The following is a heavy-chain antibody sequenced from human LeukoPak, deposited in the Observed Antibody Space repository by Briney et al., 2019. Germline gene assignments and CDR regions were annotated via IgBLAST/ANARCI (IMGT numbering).Heavy chain of an antibody. J-gene: IGHJ4*02. D-gene: IGHD4-17*01. CDR2: INAGNGNT. CDR1: GYTFTSYA. V-gene: IGHV1-3*01. CDR3: ARGLSVYGDILDY. Sequence: GASVKVSCKASGYTFTSYAMHWVRQAPGQRLEWMGWINAGNGNTKYSQKFQGRVTITRDTSASTAYMELSSLRSEDTAVYYCARGLSVYGDILDYWGQGTLVTVSS.